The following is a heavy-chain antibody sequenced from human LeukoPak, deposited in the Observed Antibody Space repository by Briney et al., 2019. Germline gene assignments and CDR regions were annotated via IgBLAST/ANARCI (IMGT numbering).Heavy chain of an antibody. J-gene: IGHJ5*02. V-gene: IGHV4-30-4*01. CDR1: GGSISSGDYY. D-gene: IGHD6-19*01. CDR2: IYYSGST. CDR3: ARGSSVSPNWFDP. Sequence: SQTLSLTCTVSGGSISSGDYYWSSIRQPPGKGLEWIGYIYYSGSTYYNPSLKSRVTISVDTSKNQFSLKLSSVTAADTAVYYCARGSSVSPNWFDPWGQGTLVTVSS.